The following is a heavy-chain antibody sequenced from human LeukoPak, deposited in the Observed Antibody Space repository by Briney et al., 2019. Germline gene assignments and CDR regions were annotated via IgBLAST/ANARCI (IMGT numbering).Heavy chain of an antibody. CDR1: GFTLSSYA. V-gene: IGHV3-23*01. J-gene: IGHJ4*02. Sequence: GGSLRLSCAASGFTLSSYAIYWVRQAPGKGLEWVSGISGSGGITYFADPVKGRFTISRDNSKNTVYLQMNSLRVEDTAVYYCAKTTTGYSSGRYPGWPVDYWGQGTLVTVSS. CDR3: AKTTTGYSSGRYPGWPVDY. D-gene: IGHD6-19*01. CDR2: ISGSGGIT.